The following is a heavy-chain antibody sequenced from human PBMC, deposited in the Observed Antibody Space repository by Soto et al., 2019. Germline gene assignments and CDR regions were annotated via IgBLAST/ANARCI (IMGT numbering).Heavy chain of an antibody. J-gene: IGHJ4*02. CDR2: ITGGSGKT. D-gene: IGHD2-21*01. Sequence: EVQLLESGGDLVQPGGSLRLSCAASGFTFSSYVMSWVRRAPGEGLDWVSAITGGSGKTWHADSVKGRFTISRDDSKNTLYLQMNSLRAEDTAVYYCAKGSSNSRPYFFDSWGQGTLVTVSS. V-gene: IGHV3-23*01. CDR3: AKGSSNSRPYFFDS. CDR1: GFTFSSYV.